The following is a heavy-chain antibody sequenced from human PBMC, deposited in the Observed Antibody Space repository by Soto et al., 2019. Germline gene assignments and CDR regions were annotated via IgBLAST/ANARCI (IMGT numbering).Heavy chain of an antibody. D-gene: IGHD6-19*01. V-gene: IGHV3-23*01. CDR1: GFKNRDYP. J-gene: IGHJ4*02. CDR3: AKLEWLEFGGDY. CDR2: ISASGEKP. Sequence: EVHLLESGGGVVQPGKSLKISCATSGFKNRDYPMTWVRQPPGQGLEWVSGISASGEKPYYADSVKGRFTISRDNSKNTLSLQMNSLRVEDTGIYYCAKLEWLEFGGDYWGQGTLVTVSS.